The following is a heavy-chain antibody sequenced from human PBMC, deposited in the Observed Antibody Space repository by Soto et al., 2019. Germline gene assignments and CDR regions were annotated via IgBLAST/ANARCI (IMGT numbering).Heavy chain of an antibody. Sequence: ETLSLTCTVSGYSIISGSYWAWIRQPPGKGPEWIASIYHGGTTFYNPSLKSRITISVDTSNNQFSLKLTSVTAADTAVYYCARVHVMVVAGSTFDYWGHGTLVTVSS. D-gene: IGHD6-19*01. CDR3: ARVHVMVVAGSTFDY. CDR2: IYHGGTT. V-gene: IGHV4-38-2*02. J-gene: IGHJ4*01. CDR1: GYSIISGSY.